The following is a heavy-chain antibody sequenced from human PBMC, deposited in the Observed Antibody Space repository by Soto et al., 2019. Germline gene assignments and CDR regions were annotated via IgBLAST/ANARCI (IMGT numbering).Heavy chain of an antibody. Sequence: QVQLVQSGAEVKKPGASVKVSCKASGYTFTSYDINWVRQATGQGLEWMGWMNPNSGNTGYAQKFQGRVTMTRNTTKSTGYKGLNRLGSGGTAVYFLARGITIFGVVPGWGQGTLVTVSS. CDR3: ARGITIFGVVPG. J-gene: IGHJ4*02. CDR2: MNPNSGNT. D-gene: IGHD3-3*01. CDR1: GYTFTSYD. V-gene: IGHV1-8*01.